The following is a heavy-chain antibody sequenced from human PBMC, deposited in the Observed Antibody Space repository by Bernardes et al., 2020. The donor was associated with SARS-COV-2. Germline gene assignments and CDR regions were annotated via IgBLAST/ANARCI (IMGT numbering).Heavy chain of an antibody. CDR2: IIPIFGTA. D-gene: IGHD3-10*01. J-gene: IGHJ5*02. Sequence: SVKVSCKASGGTFSSYAIIWVRQAPGQGLEWMGRIIPIFGTANYAQKFQGRVTITADESTSTAYMELSSLRSEDTAVYYCARTYYYGSGSYYWFDPWGQGTLVTVSS. CDR3: ARTYYYGSGSYYWFDP. V-gene: IGHV1-69*13. CDR1: GGTFSSYA.